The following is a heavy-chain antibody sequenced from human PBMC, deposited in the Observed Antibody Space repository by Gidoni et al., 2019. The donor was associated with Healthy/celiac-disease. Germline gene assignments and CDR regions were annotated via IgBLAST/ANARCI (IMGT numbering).Heavy chain of an antibody. CDR2: ISYDGSNK. CDR1: GFTFSSYG. V-gene: IGHV3-30*18. J-gene: IGHJ4*02. CDR3: AKEVGYGDYEIDY. D-gene: IGHD4-17*01. Sequence: QVQLVESGGGVVQPGRSLSLSCAASGFTFSSYGMHWVRQAPGKGLEWVAVISYDGSNKYYADSVKGRFTISRDNSKNTLYLQMNSLRAEDTAVYYCAKEVGYGDYEIDYWGQGTLVTVSS.